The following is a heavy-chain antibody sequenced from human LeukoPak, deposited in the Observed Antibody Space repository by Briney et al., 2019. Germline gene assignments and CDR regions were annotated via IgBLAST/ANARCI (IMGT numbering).Heavy chain of an antibody. J-gene: IGHJ2*01. CDR3: ARQGVVPNKAGWYFDL. D-gene: IGHD3-10*01. CDR2: FYYTGTI. Sequence: PSETLSLTCIVSGGSMSGTDHFWGWIRQPAGKGLEWIGSFYYTGTIFYSPSLESRGTISIDTSKNQFSLKIRSVTAADTAVYYCARQGVVPNKAGWYFDLWGRGALVTVSS. CDR1: GGSMSGTDHF. V-gene: IGHV4-39*01.